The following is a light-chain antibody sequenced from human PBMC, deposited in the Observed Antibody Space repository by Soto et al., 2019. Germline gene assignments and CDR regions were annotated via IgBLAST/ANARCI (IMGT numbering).Light chain of an antibody. Sequence: QSALTQPASVSGSPGQSITLSCTGTSSDVGGYNYVSWYQQHPGKAPKLMIYEVSNRPSGVSNRFSGSKSGNTASLTISGLQAEDEADYYGSSYTSSSTRVFGGGTKLTVL. V-gene: IGLV2-14*01. J-gene: IGLJ3*02. CDR1: SSDVGGYNY. CDR3: SSYTSSSTRV. CDR2: EVS.